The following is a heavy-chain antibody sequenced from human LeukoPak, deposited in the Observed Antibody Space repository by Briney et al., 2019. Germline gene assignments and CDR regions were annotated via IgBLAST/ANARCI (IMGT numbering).Heavy chain of an antibody. D-gene: IGHD2-21*02. CDR2: ISVSSGNT. J-gene: IGHJ4*02. CDR1: GYTFTNYD. V-gene: IGHV1-8*01. CDR3: ARPPPKGDIDY. Sequence: ASVTVSCTASGYTFTNYDINWVRQATGQGLEWLGWISVSSGNTGYAQTFQGRVSMTRATAISTAYLELSSLTFEDTAVYYSARPPPKGDIDYWGQGTLVTVSS.